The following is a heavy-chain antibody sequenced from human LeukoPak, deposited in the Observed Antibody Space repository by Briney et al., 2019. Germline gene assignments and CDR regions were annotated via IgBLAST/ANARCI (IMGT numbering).Heavy chain of an antibody. CDR1: GGSISSYY. V-gene: IGHV4-59*01. D-gene: IGHD3-22*01. Sequence: WETLSLTCTVSGGSISSYYWSWIRQPPGKGLEWIGYIYYSGSTNYNPSLKSRVTISVDTSKNQFSLKLSSVTAADAAVYYCARATYYDSSGYYYDAYAFDIWGQGTMVTVSS. CDR3: ARATYYDSSGYYYDAYAFDI. J-gene: IGHJ3*02. CDR2: IYYSGST.